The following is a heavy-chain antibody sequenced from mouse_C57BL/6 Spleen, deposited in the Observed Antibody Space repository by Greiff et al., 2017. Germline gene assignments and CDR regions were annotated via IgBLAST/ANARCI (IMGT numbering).Heavy chain of an antibody. Sequence: EVQLQQSGPELVKPGASVKISCKASGYTFTDYYMNWVKQSHGKSLEWIGDINPNNGGTSYNQKFKGKATLTVDKSSSTAYMELRSLTSEDSAVYDCASLYDYDEDWYFDVWGTGTTVTVAS. CDR3: ASLYDYDEDWYFDV. CDR2: INPNNGGT. V-gene: IGHV1-26*01. CDR1: GYTFTDYY. J-gene: IGHJ1*03. D-gene: IGHD2-4*01.